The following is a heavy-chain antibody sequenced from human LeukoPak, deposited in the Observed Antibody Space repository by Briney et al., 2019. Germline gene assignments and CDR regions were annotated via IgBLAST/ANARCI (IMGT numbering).Heavy chain of an antibody. CDR2: IFYSGST. D-gene: IGHD4-17*01. CDR1: SGSISTSNYY. V-gene: IGHV4-39*07. J-gene: IGHJ6*03. Sequence: SETLSLTCTVSSGSISTSNYYWGWVRQPPGKALEWIGNIFYSGSTYYNPSLKSRVTISVDTSKNQFSLKLSSVTAADTAVYYCARGSNGDYGYYYYYMDVWGKGTTVTVSS. CDR3: ARGSNGDYGYYYYYMDV.